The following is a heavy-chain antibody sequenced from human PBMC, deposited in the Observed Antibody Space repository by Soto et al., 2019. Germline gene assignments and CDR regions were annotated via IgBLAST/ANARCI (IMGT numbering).Heavy chain of an antibody. CDR2: TYFRSKWYN. CDR1: GDSVSSNTAA. CDR3: ARVSFDHFVHWFDP. V-gene: IGHV6-1*01. Sequence: PSQTLSLTCAISGDSVSSNTAAWNWIRQSPSRGLEWLGRTYFRSKWYNDYAISVKSRININPNTYKNQFSLLLNSVTPENTAVYYCARVSFDHFVHWFDPGGQETLVTVSS. D-gene: IGHD3-9*01. J-gene: IGHJ5*02.